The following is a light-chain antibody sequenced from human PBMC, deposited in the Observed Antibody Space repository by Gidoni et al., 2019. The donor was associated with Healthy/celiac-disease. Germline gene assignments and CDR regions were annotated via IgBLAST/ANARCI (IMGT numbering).Light chain of an antibody. J-gene: IGLJ1*01. V-gene: IGLV3-21*04. Sequence: SYVLTPPPSVSVAPGKTARITCGGNNIGSKSVHWYQQKPGQAPVLVIYYDSDRPSGIPERFSGSNSGNTATLTISRVEAGDEADYYCQVWDSSSPWVFGTGTKVTVL. CDR2: YDS. CDR1: NIGSKS. CDR3: QVWDSSSPWV.